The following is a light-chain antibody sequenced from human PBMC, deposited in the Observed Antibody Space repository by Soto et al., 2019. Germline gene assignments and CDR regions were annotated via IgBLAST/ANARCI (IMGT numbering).Light chain of an antibody. V-gene: IGKV1-39*01. J-gene: IGKJ2*01. Sequence: DIQMTQSPSSLSASVGDRVTITCRASQTIDTYLNWYQQSPGKAPKLLIFAASTLQNGVPPRFSGSGSGTDFTLTINSLQPEDFATYSCQQSTGIPYTFGQGTKLEIK. CDR1: QTIDTY. CDR3: QQSTGIPYT. CDR2: AAS.